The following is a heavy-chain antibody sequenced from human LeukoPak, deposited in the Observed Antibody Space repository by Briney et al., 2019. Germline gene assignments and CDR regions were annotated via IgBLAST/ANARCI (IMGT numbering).Heavy chain of an antibody. CDR3: ARRLIPYYFDY. V-gene: IGHV4-59*08. J-gene: IGHJ4*02. Sequence: PSETLSLTCSVSGGSISGYYWSWIRQPPGKGLEWIGYIYYSGSTNYNPSLKSRVTISVDTSKNQFSLKLSSVTAADTAVYYCARRLIPYYFDYWGQGTLVTVSS. CDR2: IYYSGST. D-gene: IGHD3-22*01. CDR1: GGSISGYY.